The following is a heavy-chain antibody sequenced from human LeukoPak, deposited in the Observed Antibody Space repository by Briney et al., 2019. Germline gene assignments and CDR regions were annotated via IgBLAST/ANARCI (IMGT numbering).Heavy chain of an antibody. Sequence: GGSLRLSCAAFGFPFNSYFMSWVRQAPGKGLEWVANIKQDGSAKYYLDSVRGRFTISRDNAKNSLFLQMNSLRAEDTAVYYCARQFYYFDYWGQGTLVTVSS. D-gene: IGHD3-3*01. CDR3: ARQFYYFDY. V-gene: IGHV3-7*03. CDR2: IKQDGSAK. CDR1: GFPFNSYF. J-gene: IGHJ4*02.